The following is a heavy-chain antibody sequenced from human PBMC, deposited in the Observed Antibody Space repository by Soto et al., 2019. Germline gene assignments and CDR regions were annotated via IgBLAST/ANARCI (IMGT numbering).Heavy chain of an antibody. CDR1: GGTFSSYA. Sequence: ASVKVSCKASGGTFSSYAISWVRQAPGQGLEWMGWISAYNGNTNYAQKLQGRVTMTTDTSTSTAYMELRSLRSDDTAVYYCARDQDCSGGSCYPDAFDIWGQGTMVTVSS. V-gene: IGHV1-18*01. J-gene: IGHJ3*02. CDR3: ARDQDCSGGSCYPDAFDI. D-gene: IGHD2-15*01. CDR2: ISAYNGNT.